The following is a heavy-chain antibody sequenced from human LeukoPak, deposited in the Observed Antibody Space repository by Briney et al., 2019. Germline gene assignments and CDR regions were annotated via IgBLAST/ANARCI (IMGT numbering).Heavy chain of an antibody. CDR2: IKQDGSEK. J-gene: IGHJ6*03. D-gene: IGHD1-26*01. CDR3: ARAHELGYYYYMDV. Sequence: PGGSLRLSCAASGFTFNSYWMSWVRQAPGKGLEWVANIKQDGSEKYYVDSVKGRFTISRDNAKNSLYLQMNSLRAEDTAVYYCARAHELGYYYYMDVWGKGTTVTISS. CDR1: GFTFNSYW. V-gene: IGHV3-7*03.